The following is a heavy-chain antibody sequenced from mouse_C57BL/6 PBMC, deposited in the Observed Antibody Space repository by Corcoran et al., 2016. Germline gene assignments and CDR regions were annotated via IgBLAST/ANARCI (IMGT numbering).Heavy chain of an antibody. D-gene: IGHD2-3*01. V-gene: IGHV3-6*01. CDR2: ISYDGSN. CDR1: GYSITSGYY. CDR3: AREGADGYPDY. J-gene: IGHJ2*01. Sequence: DVQLQESGPGLVKPSQSLSLTCSVTGYSITSGYYWNWIRQFPGNKLEWMGYISYDGSNNYNPSLKNRISITRDTSTNQFFLKLNSVTTEDTATYYCAREGADGYPDYWGQGTTLTVSS.